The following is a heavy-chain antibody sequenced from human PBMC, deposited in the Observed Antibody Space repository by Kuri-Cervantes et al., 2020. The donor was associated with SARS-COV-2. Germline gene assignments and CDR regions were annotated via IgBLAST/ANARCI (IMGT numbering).Heavy chain of an antibody. CDR1: GGSISSSSYY. CDR2: IYYSGST. V-gene: IGHV4-39*01. Sequence: SETLSLTCTVSGGSISSSSYYWGWIRQPPGEGLEWIGSIYYSGSTYYNPSLKSRVTISVDTSKNQFSLKLSSETAADTAVYYCARLRQQSVAFDIWGQGTMVTVSS. J-gene: IGHJ3*02. CDR3: ARLRQQSVAFDI. D-gene: IGHD1/OR15-1a*01.